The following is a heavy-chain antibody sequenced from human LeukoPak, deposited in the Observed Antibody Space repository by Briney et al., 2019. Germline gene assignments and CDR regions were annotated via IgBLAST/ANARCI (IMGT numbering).Heavy chain of an antibody. J-gene: IGHJ4*02. Sequence: GGSLRLSCAACGFTVCSNYMIGVRQAPGKGLEWVSIIYRGGSTNYADSVKGRFTISRDTSKNTLYLQMNSLRAEDTAVYYCARLGSNSSAYFFDYWGQGTLVTVSS. CDR3: ARLGSNSSAYFFDY. CDR2: IYRGGST. CDR1: GFTVCSNY. D-gene: IGHD3-22*01. V-gene: IGHV3-66*04.